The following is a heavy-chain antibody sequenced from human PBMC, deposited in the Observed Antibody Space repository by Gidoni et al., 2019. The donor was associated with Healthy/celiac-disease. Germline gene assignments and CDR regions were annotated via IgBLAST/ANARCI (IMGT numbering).Heavy chain of an antibody. D-gene: IGHD6-6*01. CDR1: GGSFSGYY. CDR3: AREDLISSSFDY. Sequence: QVQLQQWGAGLLKPSETLSLTCAVYGGSFSGYYWSWIPQPPGKGLEWIGEINHSGSTNYNPPLKSRVTISVDTSKNQFSLKLSAVTAADTAVYYCAREDLISSSFDYWDQGTRVTVSS. J-gene: IGHJ4*02. V-gene: IGHV4-34*01. CDR2: INHSGST.